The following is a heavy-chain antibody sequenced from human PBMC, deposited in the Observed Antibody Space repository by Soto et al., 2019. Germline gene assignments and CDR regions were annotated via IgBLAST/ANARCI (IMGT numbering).Heavy chain of an antibody. CDR2: ISGSGGSI. D-gene: IGHD1-1*01. V-gene: IGHV3-23*01. J-gene: IGHJ6*02. Sequence: VQLLESGGGLVQPGGSLRLSCAASGFTFSTYAMNWVRQAPGNGLEWVSAISGSGGSIHYADSVKGRFTISRDNSKNTLYLQMNSLRDEDTAVYHCVKGYWKGDVGGQGTTVTVSS. CDR3: VKGYWKGDV. CDR1: GFTFSTYA.